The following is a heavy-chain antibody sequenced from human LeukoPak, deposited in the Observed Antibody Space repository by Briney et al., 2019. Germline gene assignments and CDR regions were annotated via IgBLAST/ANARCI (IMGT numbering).Heavy chain of an antibody. Sequence: GGSLRLSCAASGFTFSSYAMSWVRQAPGKGLEWVSAISGSGGSKYYADSVKGRFTISRDNSKNTLYLQMNSLRAEDTAVYYCAKDPMSSYYYDSSGSWSDYWGQGTLVTVSS. V-gene: IGHV3-23*01. CDR3: AKDPMSSYYYDSSGSWSDY. CDR1: GFTFSSYA. D-gene: IGHD3-22*01. J-gene: IGHJ4*02. CDR2: ISGSGGSK.